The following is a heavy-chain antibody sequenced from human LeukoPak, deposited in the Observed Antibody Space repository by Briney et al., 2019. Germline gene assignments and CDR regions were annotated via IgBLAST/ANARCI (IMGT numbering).Heavy chain of an antibody. Sequence: GGSLRLSCAASGFTFSSYAMNWVRQAPGKGLEWVSGISGTGASTYYADSVKGRFTISRDNSKNTLYLQMNSLRAEDTAVYYCAKDLSVPALDVWGQGTTVTVSS. CDR2: ISGTGAST. J-gene: IGHJ6*02. CDR1: GFTFSSYA. CDR3: AKDLSVPALDV. D-gene: IGHD2/OR15-2a*01. V-gene: IGHV3-23*01.